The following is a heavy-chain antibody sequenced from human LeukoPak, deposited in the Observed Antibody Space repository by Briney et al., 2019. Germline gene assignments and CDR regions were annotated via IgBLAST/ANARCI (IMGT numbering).Heavy chain of an antibody. CDR2: ISTSGTTI. CDR1: GFTFSNYG. D-gene: IGHD3-3*01. CDR3: ARDSTVFGVVAQRNWFDP. Sequence: GGSLRLSCAASGFTFSNYGMNWVRQAPGKGLEWVSYISTSGTTIYYADSVKGRFTISRDNADNSLYLQMNSLRAEDTAVYYCARDSTVFGVVAQRNWFDPWGQGTLVTVSS. V-gene: IGHV3-48*01. J-gene: IGHJ5*02.